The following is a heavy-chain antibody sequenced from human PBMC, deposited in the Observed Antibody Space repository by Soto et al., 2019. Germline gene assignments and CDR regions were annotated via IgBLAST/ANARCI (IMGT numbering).Heavy chain of an antibody. Sequence: QVQLQESGPGLVKPSETLSLNCTVSGGSIRSYYWSWIRQPPGKGLEWIGNIHYSGGAHYNPSLKRRVTILADMSNNEFSLKLTSVTAADAAVYYCARAFVDRVPADGWGKGTTVTVSS. J-gene: IGHJ6*04. D-gene: IGHD3-10*01. CDR3: ARAFVDRVPADG. CDR1: GGSIRSYY. V-gene: IGHV4-59*01. CDR2: IHYSGGA.